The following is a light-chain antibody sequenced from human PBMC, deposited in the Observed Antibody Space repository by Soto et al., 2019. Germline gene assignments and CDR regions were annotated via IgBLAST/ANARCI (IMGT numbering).Light chain of an antibody. V-gene: IGKV3-11*01. CDR1: QSVSSY. Sequence: EILLTQSPATLSVSPGERATLSCRASQSVSSYLAWYQQKPGQAPRLRIYDASNRATGIPARFSGSGSGNDFTLTISSIEPEDFAVYYCQQRSNWLTFGGGTKVDIK. CDR3: QQRSNWLT. J-gene: IGKJ4*01. CDR2: DAS.